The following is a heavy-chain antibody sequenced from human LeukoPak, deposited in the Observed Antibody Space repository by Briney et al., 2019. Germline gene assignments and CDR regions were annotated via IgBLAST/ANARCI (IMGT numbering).Heavy chain of an antibody. J-gene: IGHJ4*02. Sequence: GGSLRLSCVASGXTFSSYWVHWVRQAPGEGLVWVSRINSDGSSTSYADSVKGRFTISRDNAKNTLYLQVNSLRAEDTAVYYCARDRIRGDYWGQGTLVTVSS. CDR2: INSDGSST. CDR1: GXTFSSYW. V-gene: IGHV3-74*01. D-gene: IGHD1-14*01. CDR3: ARDRIRGDY.